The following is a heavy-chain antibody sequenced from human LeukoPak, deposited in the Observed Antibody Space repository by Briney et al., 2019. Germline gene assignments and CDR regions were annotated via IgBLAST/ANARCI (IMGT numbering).Heavy chain of an antibody. V-gene: IGHV3-30*18. CDR3: AKSLVGATGDAFDI. Sequence: LSLTCAAYGGSFSGYYWSWLRQPPGKGQEWVVVKWYDGSNKYYADSVKGRFTISRENTKNTLHLQMNSLRAEDTADYYYAKSLVGATGDAFDIWGQGTMVSVSS. CDR1: GGSFSGYY. D-gene: IGHD1-26*01. CDR2: KWYDGSNK. J-gene: IGHJ3*02.